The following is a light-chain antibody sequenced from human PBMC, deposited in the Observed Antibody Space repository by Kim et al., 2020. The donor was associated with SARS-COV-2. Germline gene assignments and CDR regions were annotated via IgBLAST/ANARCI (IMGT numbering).Light chain of an antibody. Sequence: GQSVTISCTGTSSDVGGYNYVSWYQQHPGKAPKIMMYEVTKRPSGVPDRFSGSKSGNTASLTVSGLQTEDEADYFCSSYAGSNNLVFGGGTKLTVL. CDR3: SSYAGSNNLV. V-gene: IGLV2-8*01. CDR2: EVT. CDR1: SSDVGGYNY. J-gene: IGLJ3*02.